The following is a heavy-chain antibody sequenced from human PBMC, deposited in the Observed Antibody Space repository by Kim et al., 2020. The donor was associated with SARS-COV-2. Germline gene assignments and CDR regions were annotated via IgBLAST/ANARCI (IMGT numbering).Heavy chain of an antibody. D-gene: IGHD4-4*01. V-gene: IGHV4-59*01. Sequence: SETLSLTCTVSGGSISSYYWSWIRQPPGKGLEWIGYIYYSGSTNYNPSLKSRVTISVDTSKNQFSLKLSSVTAADTGVYYCASVGNDYSNLGFDYWGQGTLVTVSS. CDR3: ASVGNDYSNLGFDY. CDR1: GGSISSYY. J-gene: IGHJ4*02. CDR2: IYYSGST.